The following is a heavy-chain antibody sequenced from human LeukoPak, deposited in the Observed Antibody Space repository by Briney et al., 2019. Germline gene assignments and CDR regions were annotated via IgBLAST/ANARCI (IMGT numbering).Heavy chain of an antibody. CDR3: AKEENYCGGDCRPYDY. CDR1: GFTFSSYS. D-gene: IGHD2-21*02. Sequence: PGGSLRLSCAASGFTFSSYSMNWVRQAPGKGLEWVSAISGSGGSTYYADSVKGRFTISRDNSKNTLYLQMNSLRAEDTAVYYCAKEENYCGGDCRPYDYWGQGTLVTVSS. J-gene: IGHJ4*02. CDR2: ISGSGGST. V-gene: IGHV3-23*01.